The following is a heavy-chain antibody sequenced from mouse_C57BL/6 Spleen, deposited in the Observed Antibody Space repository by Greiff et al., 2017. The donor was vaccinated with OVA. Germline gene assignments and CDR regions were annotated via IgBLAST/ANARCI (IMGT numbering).Heavy chain of an antibody. CDR3: AREDYGSRCGAY. V-gene: IGHV1-20*01. CDR1: GYSFTGYF. CDR2: INPYNGDT. J-gene: IGHJ3*01. Sequence: VQLKESGPELVKPGDSVKISCKASGYSFTGYFMNWVMQSHGKSLEWIGRINPYNGDTFYNQKFKGKATLTVDKSSSTAHMELRSLTSEDSAVYYCAREDYGSRCGAYWGQGTLVTVSA. D-gene: IGHD1-1*01.